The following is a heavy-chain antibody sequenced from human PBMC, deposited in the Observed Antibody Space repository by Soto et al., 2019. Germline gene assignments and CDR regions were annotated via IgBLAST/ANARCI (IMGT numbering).Heavy chain of an antibody. CDR2: INAANGDT. CDR1: GYTFTSYG. CDR3: VRRHVSATGIDWFDP. J-gene: IGHJ5*02. D-gene: IGHD6-13*01. Sequence: VSVKGSCKASGYTFTSYGIHWVRQAPGQRLEWMGWINAANGDTKYSPKFQGRVTITRDTSASTAYMELSSLRSEDTAVYYCVRRHVSATGIDWFDPWGQGTLVTVSS. V-gene: IGHV1-3*01.